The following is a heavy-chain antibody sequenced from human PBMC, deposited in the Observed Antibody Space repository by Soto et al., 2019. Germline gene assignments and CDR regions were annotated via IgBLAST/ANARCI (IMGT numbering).Heavy chain of an antibody. CDR3: ARVTKYDFWSGYSSYYYGMDV. Sequence: ASETLSLTCTVSGGSLGSYYWSWIRQPPGKGLEWIGEINHSGSTNYNPSLKSRVTISVDTSKNQFSLKLSSVTAADTAVYYCARVTKYDFWSGYSSYYYGMDVWGQGTTVTVS. CDR2: INHSGST. J-gene: IGHJ6*02. D-gene: IGHD3-3*01. V-gene: IGHV4-34*01. CDR1: GGSLGSYY.